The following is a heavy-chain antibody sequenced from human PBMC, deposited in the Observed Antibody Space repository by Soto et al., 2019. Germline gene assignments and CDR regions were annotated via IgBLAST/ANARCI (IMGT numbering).Heavy chain of an antibody. V-gene: IGHV4-31*03. J-gene: IGHJ6*03. D-gene: IGHD2-2*01. CDR2: IYYSGST. Sequence: SETLSLTCTVSGGSVSSGGYYWSWIRQHPGKGLEWIGYIYYSGSTYYNPSLKSRVTISLDTSKNQFSLKLSSVTAADTAVYYCARVRSSTYYYYYYMDVWGKGPTVTVSS. CDR1: GGSVSSGGYY. CDR3: ARVRSSTYYYYYYMDV.